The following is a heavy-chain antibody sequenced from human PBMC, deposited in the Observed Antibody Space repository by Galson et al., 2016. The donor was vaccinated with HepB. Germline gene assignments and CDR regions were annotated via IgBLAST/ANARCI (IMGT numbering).Heavy chain of an antibody. V-gene: IGHV5-51*01. J-gene: IGHJ5*02. CDR3: ATQLGRGFFDWLLYADL. Sequence: QSGAEVKKPGESLKISCKASGYTFSNYWIGLVRQMPGKGLEWTGIIYPGDSDTRYSPSFQGQVTISADKSISTAYLQWSSLKASDTAIYYCATQLGRGFFDWLLYADLWGQGTLVTVSS. CDR1: GYTFSNYW. D-gene: IGHD3-9*01. CDR2: IYPGDSDT.